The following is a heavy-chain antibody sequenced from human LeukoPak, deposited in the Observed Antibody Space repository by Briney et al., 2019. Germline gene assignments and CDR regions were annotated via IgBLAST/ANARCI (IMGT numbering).Heavy chain of an antibody. D-gene: IGHD6-13*01. CDR1: GFTFRAYT. J-gene: IGHJ3*02. Sequence: GGSLRLSCAASGFTFRAYTMNWVRQAPGTGLEWVSSIDTGSNSMYYADSVKGRFTISRDSAKNSLYLQMNSLRAEDTAIYYCARVGSSWPHDAFDIWGQGTMVTVSS. CDR2: IDTGSNSM. CDR3: ARVGSSWPHDAFDI. V-gene: IGHV3-21*01.